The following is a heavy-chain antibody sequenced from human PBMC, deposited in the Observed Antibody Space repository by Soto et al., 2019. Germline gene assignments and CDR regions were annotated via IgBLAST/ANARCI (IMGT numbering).Heavy chain of an antibody. Sequence: EVQLMESGGGLVQTGRSLRLSCAASGFNFGDYSMHWVRRAPGKGLEWVSGISWNSGTKDYADSVQGRFTISRDNAKNSLYLQMSSLRPEDTALYYCTKTKSGYSSSSFDSWGQGTLVTVSS. CDR1: GFNFGDYS. CDR3: TKTKSGYSSSSFDS. D-gene: IGHD4-4*01. V-gene: IGHV3-9*01. CDR2: ISWNSGTK. J-gene: IGHJ4*02.